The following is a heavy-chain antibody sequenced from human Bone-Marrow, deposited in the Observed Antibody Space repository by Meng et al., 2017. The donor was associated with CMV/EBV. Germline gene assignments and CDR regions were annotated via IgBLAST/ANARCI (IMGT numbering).Heavy chain of an antibody. V-gene: IGHV3-15*01. CDR2: IKSKTNGGTT. CDR1: GLPFNYVY. D-gene: IGHD2-8*01. CDR3: TPLYRASDGINFDY. J-gene: IGHJ4*02. Sequence: GESLEISCVASGLPFNYVYMTWVRQAPGKGLEWVGHIKSKTNGGTTDYAAPVKGRFTISRDDSRNTVYLQMNSLKSEDTAMYYLTPLYRASDGINFDYWGQGTLVTVSS.